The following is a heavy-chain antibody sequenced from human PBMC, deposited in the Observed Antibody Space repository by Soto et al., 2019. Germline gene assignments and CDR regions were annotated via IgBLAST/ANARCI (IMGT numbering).Heavy chain of an antibody. J-gene: IGHJ4*02. CDR2: ISFDGGNK. CDR3: AKDFPSHHIVVVPAAIDY. D-gene: IGHD2-2*01. V-gene: IGHV3-30*18. Sequence: PGGSLRLSCAASGFTFSSYGMHWVRQAPGKGLEWVAVISFDGGNKYYADSVKGRFTISRDNSKNTLYLQMNSLRAEDTAVYYCAKDFPSHHIVVVPAAIDYWGQGTLVTVSS. CDR1: GFTFSSYG.